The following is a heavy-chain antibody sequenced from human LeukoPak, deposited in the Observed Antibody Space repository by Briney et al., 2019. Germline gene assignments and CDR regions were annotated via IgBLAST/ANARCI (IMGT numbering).Heavy chain of an antibody. V-gene: IGHV1-18*01. J-gene: IGHJ6*03. Sequence: GASVKVSCKAAGYNYNTYSIAWVRQAPGEGLEWMGWISAYNGNTNYAQNFQDRVTMTIDTSTSTGYMELRSLASDDTAVYYCASRQLERQAHYYMDVWGKGTTAFVSS. CDR2: ISAYNGNT. CDR3: ASRQLERQAHYYMDV. CDR1: GYNYNTYS. D-gene: IGHD1-1*01.